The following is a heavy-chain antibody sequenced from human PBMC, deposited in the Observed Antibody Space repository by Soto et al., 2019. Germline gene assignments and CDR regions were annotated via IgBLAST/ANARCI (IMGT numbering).Heavy chain of an antibody. J-gene: IGHJ4*02. V-gene: IGHV4-39*01. CDR2: IDYNGVT. D-gene: IGHD2-15*01. CDR3: GKVLVGATGHTDSDS. CDR1: GGSVYRSGYY. Sequence: SETLSLTCTVSGGSVYRSGYYWGWIRQPPGRGLEWIGNIDYNGVTYSNPSLKSRVTISRDTSKNQFSLKLTSVTAADTALYYCGKVLVGATGHTDSDSWGPGTLVTVSS.